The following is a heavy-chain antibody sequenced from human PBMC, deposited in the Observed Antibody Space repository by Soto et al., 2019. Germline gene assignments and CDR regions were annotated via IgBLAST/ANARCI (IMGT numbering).Heavy chain of an antibody. CDR2: ISSDGGTT. CDR3: ARGQIPYGLDV. Sequence: EVHLVESGEDLVQPGGSLRLSCAASGFTFCKYPMHWVRQAPGKGLEYVSAISSDGGTTFYADSVRGRFTMSRDNLKNTLYLQMRSLRVEDMAVYYCARGQIPYGLDVWGQGTTVTVS. CDR1: GFTFCKYP. V-gene: IGHV3-64*02. J-gene: IGHJ6*02.